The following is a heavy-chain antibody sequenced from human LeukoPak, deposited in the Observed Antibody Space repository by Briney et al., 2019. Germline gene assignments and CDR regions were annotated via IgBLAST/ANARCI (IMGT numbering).Heavy chain of an antibody. D-gene: IGHD3-22*01. CDR1: GFTFSSYW. Sequence: GGSLRLSCAASGFTFSSYWMHWVRQAPGKGLVWVSRINSDGSSTSYADSVKGRFTISRDNAKNSLYLQMNSLRAEDTAVYYCARGSPYYYDSSGYYFDYWGQGTLVTVSS. CDR2: INSDGSST. CDR3: ARGSPYYYDSSGYYFDY. J-gene: IGHJ4*02. V-gene: IGHV3-74*01.